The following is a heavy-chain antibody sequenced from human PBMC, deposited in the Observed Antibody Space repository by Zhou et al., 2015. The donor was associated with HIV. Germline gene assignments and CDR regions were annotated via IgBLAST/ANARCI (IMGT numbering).Heavy chain of an antibody. J-gene: IGHJ4*02. D-gene: IGHD3-22*01. CDR1: GYTFTGYY. CDR2: INPNSGGT. Sequence: QVQLVQSGAEVKKPGASVKVSCKASGYTFTGYYMHWVRQAPGQGLEWMGWINPNSGGTNYAQKFQGRVTMTRDTSISTAYMELSRLRSDDTAVYYCARDDYYDSSGYYEPTPLPFDYWGQGTLVTVSS. V-gene: IGHV1-2*02. CDR3: ARDDYYDSSGYYEPTPLPFDY.